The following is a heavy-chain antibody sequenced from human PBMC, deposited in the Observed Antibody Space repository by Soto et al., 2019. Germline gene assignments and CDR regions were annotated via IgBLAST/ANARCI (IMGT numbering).Heavy chain of an antibody. CDR1: GFTFSSYS. J-gene: IGHJ6*03. CDR3: ARDSTEEWLLEPYYYYMDV. D-gene: IGHD3-3*01. Sequence: GGSLRLSCAASGFTFSSYSMNWVRQAPGKGLEWVSSISSSSSYIYYADSVKGRFTISRDNAKNSLYLQMNSLRAEDTAVYYCARDSTEEWLLEPYYYYMDVWGKGTTVTVSS. CDR2: ISSSSSYI. V-gene: IGHV3-21*01.